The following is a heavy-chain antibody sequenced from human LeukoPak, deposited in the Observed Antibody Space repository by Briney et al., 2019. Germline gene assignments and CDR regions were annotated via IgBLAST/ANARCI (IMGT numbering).Heavy chain of an antibody. D-gene: IGHD3-22*01. Sequence: SGTLSLTCTVSGGSISGYYWSWIRQPPGKGLEWIGYIYYSGSTNYNPSLKSRVTISVDTSKNQFSLKVKSVTAADTAVYYCAREGYDSSGYYDYFDYWGQGTLVTVSS. CDR2: IYYSGST. V-gene: IGHV4-59*01. CDR1: GGSISGYY. J-gene: IGHJ4*02. CDR3: AREGYDSSGYYDYFDY.